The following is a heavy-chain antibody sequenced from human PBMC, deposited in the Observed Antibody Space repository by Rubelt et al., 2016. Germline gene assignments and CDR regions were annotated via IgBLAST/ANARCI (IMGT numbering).Heavy chain of an antibody. Sequence: QVQLVQSGAEVKEPGASIKVSCKTSGSSFKRYAISWVRQAPGQGLEWMGWISTYNGDTRYAQNFQGRVTMTTDPSTRPAYMGLRSLRSDDTAVYSCARDPANTSGFHAYFDYWGQGTLVTVSS. V-gene: IGHV1-18*01. D-gene: IGHD3-22*01. CDR2: ISTYNGDT. CDR1: GSSFKRYA. J-gene: IGHJ4*02. CDR3: ARDPANTSGFHAYFDY.